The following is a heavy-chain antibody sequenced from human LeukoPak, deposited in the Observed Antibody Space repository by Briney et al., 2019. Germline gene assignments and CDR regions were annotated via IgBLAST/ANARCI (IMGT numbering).Heavy chain of an antibody. CDR2: IYSGGST. V-gene: IGHV3-66*01. CDR1: GFTVSSNY. D-gene: IGHD1-14*01. J-gene: IGHJ6*02. Sequence: GGSLRLSCAASGFTVSSNYMSWVRQAPGKGLEWVPVIYSGGSTYYADSVKGRFTISRDNSKNTLYLQMNSLRAEDTAVYYCARERDHMVYYYGMDVWGQGTTVTVSS. CDR3: ARERDHMVYYYGMDV.